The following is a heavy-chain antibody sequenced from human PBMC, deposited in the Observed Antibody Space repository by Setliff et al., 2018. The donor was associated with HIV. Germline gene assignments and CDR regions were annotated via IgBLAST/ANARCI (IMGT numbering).Heavy chain of an antibody. CDR1: GYSISSGYY. Sequence: SETLSLTCAVSGYSISSGYYWGWIRQPPGKGLEWIGSIYHSGSTYYNPSLKSRVTISVDTSKNQFSLKLSSVTAADTAVYYCARDPGAYYDYVWGSYRCYYFDYWGQGTLVTVSS. CDR3: ARDPGAYYDYVWGSYRCYYFDY. D-gene: IGHD3-16*02. CDR2: IYHSGST. V-gene: IGHV4-38-2*02. J-gene: IGHJ4*02.